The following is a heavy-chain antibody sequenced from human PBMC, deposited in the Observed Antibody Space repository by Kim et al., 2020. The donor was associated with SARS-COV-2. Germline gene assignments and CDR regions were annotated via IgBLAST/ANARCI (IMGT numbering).Heavy chain of an antibody. CDR2: IYYSGST. J-gene: IGHJ2*01. CDR3: AREGIAVAGPPYWYFDL. Sequence: SETLSLTCTVSGGSISSYYWSWIRQPPVKGLEWIGYIYYSGSTNYNPSLKSRVTISVDTSKNQFSLKLSSVTAADTVVYYCAREGIAVAGPPYWYFDLWGRGTLVTVSS. CDR1: GGSISSYY. V-gene: IGHV4-59*01. D-gene: IGHD6-19*01.